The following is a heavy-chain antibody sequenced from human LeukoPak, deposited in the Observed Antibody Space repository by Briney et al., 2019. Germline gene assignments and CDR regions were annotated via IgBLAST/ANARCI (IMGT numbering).Heavy chain of an antibody. J-gene: IGHJ5*02. D-gene: IGHD2-21*02. CDR3: ARQAYCGGDCLNWFDP. CDR2: IYYSGST. CDR1: GGSISTSNYL. V-gene: IGHV4-39*01. Sequence: SETLSLTCSVSGGSISTSNYLWAWIRQPPGKGLEWIGSIYYSGSTYYNPSLKSRVTISVDTSKNQFSLKLSSVTAADTAVYYCARQAYCGGDCLNWFDPWGQGTLVTVSS.